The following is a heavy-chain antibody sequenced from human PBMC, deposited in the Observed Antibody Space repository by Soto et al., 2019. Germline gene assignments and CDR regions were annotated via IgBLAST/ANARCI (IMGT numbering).Heavy chain of an antibody. D-gene: IGHD2-15*01. CDR2: IIPIFGTA. J-gene: IGHJ6*02. V-gene: IGHV1-69*13. Sequence: SVKVSCKASGGTFSSYAISWVRQAPGQGLEWMGGIIPIFGTANYAQKFQGRVTITADESTSTAYMELSSLRSEDTAVYYCARHRALVAVAATVGRQYYYYNYGMHVWGQGTTVTVSS. CDR1: GGTFSSYA. CDR3: ARHRALVAVAATVGRQYYYYNYGMHV.